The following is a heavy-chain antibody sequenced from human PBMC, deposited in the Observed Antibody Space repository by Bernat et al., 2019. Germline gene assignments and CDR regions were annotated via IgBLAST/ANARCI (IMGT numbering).Heavy chain of an antibody. Sequence: EVQLVESGGGLVQPGGSLRLSCAASGFMFSSYWMTWVRQAPGKGLEWVAKIKEDGSEKYYVDSVKGRFTISRDNAKNSVYLQMNSLRVGDTAVYYCARDRAAGTPPFYWGQGTLVTVSS. CDR2: IKEDGSEK. CDR3: ARDRAAGTPPFY. V-gene: IGHV3-7*03. D-gene: IGHD6-13*01. CDR1: GFMFSSYW. J-gene: IGHJ4*02.